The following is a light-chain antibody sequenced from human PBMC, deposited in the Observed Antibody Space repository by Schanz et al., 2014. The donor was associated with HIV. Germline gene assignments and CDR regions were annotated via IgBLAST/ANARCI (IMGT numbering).Light chain of an antibody. CDR1: SSDVGGYEY. J-gene: IGLJ1*01. CDR3: CSFAGSYTYV. Sequence: QSALTQPPSASGSPGQSVTISCTGTSSDVGGYEYVSWYQQHPGRAPKLMISEVYKRPSGVPDRFSGSKSGHTASLTISGLQAEDEADYYCCSFAGSYTYVFGSGTKLTVL. CDR2: EVY. V-gene: IGLV2-8*01.